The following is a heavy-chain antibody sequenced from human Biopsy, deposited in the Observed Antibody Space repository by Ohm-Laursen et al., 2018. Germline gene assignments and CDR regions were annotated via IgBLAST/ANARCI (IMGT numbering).Heavy chain of an antibody. CDR2: ISNSGST. CDR1: GDSISSYY. Sequence: PGTLSLTWIVSGDSISSYYWSWIRQPPGKGLEWIGFISNSGSTTYNPSLKSRVTISVDTSKNQFSLKLSSVTAADTALYYCARRGSGGRSFDYWGQGTLVTVSS. D-gene: IGHD2-15*01. J-gene: IGHJ4*02. V-gene: IGHV4-59*08. CDR3: ARRGSGGRSFDY.